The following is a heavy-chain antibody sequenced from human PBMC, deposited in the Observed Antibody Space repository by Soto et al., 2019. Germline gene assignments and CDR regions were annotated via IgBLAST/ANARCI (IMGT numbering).Heavy chain of an antibody. Sequence: VGSLRLSCASSVFTFDSYGMSCVRHSPGKGLEWISVITDSGAITYYSDSVKGRFIISRDNSKNTLFLQMNSLRADDTAVYHCAKHHGGSHGRYFKVWGQGTLVIVSS. D-gene: IGHD2-15*01. V-gene: IGHV3-23*01. CDR2: ITDSGAIT. CDR1: VFTFDSYG. J-gene: IGHJ4*02. CDR3: AKHHGGSHGRYFKV.